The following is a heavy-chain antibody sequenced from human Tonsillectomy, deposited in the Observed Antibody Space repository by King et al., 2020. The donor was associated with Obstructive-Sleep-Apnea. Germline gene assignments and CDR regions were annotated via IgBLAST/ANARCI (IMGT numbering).Heavy chain of an antibody. CDR1: GFTFSNYY. V-gene: IGHV3-11*06. J-gene: IGHJ4*02. CDR2: ISDTGSPT. CDR3: ASAYYYDSNGFYYHFDF. Sequence: VQLVESGGGLVKPGGSLRLSCAASGFTFSNYYMTWIRQAPGKGLEWVSYISDTGSPTNYADFVQGRFTISRDNSKNSLYLEMNNLRAEDTAVYFCASAYYYDSNGFYYHFDFWGQGTLVTVSS. D-gene: IGHD3-22*01.